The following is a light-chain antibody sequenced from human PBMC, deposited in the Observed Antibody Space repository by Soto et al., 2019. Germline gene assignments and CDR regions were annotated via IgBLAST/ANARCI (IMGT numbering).Light chain of an antibody. CDR3: QQYSSSPYT. CDR1: QSVSSSY. CDR2: GAS. Sequence: EIVLTQSPGTLSLSPGERATLSCRASQSVSSSYLAWYQQKPGQAPRLIIYGASDRATGIPDRFSGSRSGTDFTLTIRRLEPEDCAVYYSQQYSSSPYTFGQPTKLQIE. J-gene: IGKJ2*01. V-gene: IGKV3-20*01.